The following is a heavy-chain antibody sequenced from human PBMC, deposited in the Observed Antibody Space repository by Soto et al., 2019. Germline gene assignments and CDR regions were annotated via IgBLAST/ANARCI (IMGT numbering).Heavy chain of an antibody. D-gene: IGHD4-17*01. CDR3: ARDPTVVSPDAFDI. CDR1: GYTFTSFG. V-gene: IGHV1-18*04. Sequence: VASVKVSCKASGYTFTSFGISWVRQAPGQGLEWMGWISGNDGNKNYAQKIQGRVTMTTDTSTSTAYMELRSLRSDDTAVYYCARDPTVVSPDAFDIWGQGTMVTVSS. J-gene: IGHJ3*02. CDR2: ISGNDGNK.